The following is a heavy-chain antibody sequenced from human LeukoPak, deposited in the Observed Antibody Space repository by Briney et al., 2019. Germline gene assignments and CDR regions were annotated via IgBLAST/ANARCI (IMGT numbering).Heavy chain of an antibody. V-gene: IGHV3-23*01. CDR1: GFSLTSYA. CDR2: ISGSGGAT. D-gene: IGHD4-17*01. J-gene: IGHJ4*02. CDR3: AKDATQLVVTTVIDY. Sequence: PGGSLRLSCAASGFSLTSYAMTWVRQAPGKGLQWVSVISGSGGATYYADSVKGRFTISRDNSKNTLYLQMNSLRAEDTAVYYCAKDATQLVVTTVIDYWGQGTLVTVSS.